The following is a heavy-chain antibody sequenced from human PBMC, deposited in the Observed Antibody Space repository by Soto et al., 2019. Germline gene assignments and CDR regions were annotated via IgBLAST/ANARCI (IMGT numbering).Heavy chain of an antibody. CDR1: GGSISSGGYY. D-gene: IGHD6-19*01. Sequence: TLSLTCTVSGGSISSGGYYWSWIRQHPGKGLEWIGYIYYSGSTYYNPSLKSRVTISVDTSKNQFSLKLSSVTAADTAVYYCARASGLGVAHIDYWGQGTLVTVSS. CDR2: IYYSGST. J-gene: IGHJ4*02. CDR3: ARASGLGVAHIDY. V-gene: IGHV4-31*03.